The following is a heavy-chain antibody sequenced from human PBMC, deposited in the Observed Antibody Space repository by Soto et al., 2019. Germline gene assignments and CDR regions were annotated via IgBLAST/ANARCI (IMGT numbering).Heavy chain of an antibody. CDR1: GGSISSYY. CDR2: IYYSGST. Sequence: PSETLSLTCTVSGGSISSYYWSWIRQPPGKGLEWIGYIYYSGSTNYNPSLKSRVTISVDTSKNQFSLKLSSVTAADTAVYYCARDIKISMVGMDVWGQGTTVTVSS. CDR3: ARDIKISMVGMDV. J-gene: IGHJ6*02. D-gene: IGHD3-3*01. V-gene: IGHV4-59*01.